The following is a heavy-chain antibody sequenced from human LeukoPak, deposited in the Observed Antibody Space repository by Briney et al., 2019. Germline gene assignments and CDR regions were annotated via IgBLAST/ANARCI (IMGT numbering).Heavy chain of an antibody. CDR3: AKDRSWIQLWLGFDY. Sequence: PGGSLRLSCAASGFIFSSYGMSWVRQAPGKGLEWVSAISGSGGSTYYADSVKGRFTISRDNSKNTLYLQMNSLRAEDTAVYYCAKDRSWIQLWLGFDYWGQGTLVTVSS. V-gene: IGHV3-23*01. CDR1: GFIFSSYG. D-gene: IGHD5-18*01. CDR2: ISGSGGST. J-gene: IGHJ4*02.